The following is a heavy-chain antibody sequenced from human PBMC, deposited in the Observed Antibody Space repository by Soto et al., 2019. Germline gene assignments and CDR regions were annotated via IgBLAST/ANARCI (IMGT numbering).Heavy chain of an antibody. Sequence: DVQLVESGGGLVQPGRSLRLSCAASGFAFNDYAMHWVRQAPGKGLEWVAGISWHSANIAYADSVKGRFTISRDNAKNSLYLQVNSVRSEDTAFYYCAKDAVGSHYFGYGDVWGKWTAVTVSS. V-gene: IGHV3-9*01. J-gene: IGHJ6*03. CDR2: ISWHSANI. CDR1: GFAFNDYA. D-gene: IGHD3-10*01. CDR3: AKDAVGSHYFGYGDV.